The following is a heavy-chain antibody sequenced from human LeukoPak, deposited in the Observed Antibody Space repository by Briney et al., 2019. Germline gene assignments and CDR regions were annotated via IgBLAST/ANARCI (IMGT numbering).Heavy chain of an antibody. Sequence: GRSLRLSCAASGFTFSNYGMHWVRQAPGKGLEWVAVIWYDGNNKYYVDSVKGRFTISRDNSKNTLYLQMNSLRAEDTAVYYCARSYCSGGSCYSFDYWGQGTLVTVSS. J-gene: IGHJ4*02. D-gene: IGHD2-15*01. CDR3: ARSYCSGGSCYSFDY. CDR2: IWYDGNNK. CDR1: GFTFSNYG. V-gene: IGHV3-33*01.